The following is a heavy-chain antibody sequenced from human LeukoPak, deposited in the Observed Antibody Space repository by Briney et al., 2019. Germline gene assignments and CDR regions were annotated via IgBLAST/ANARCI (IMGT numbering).Heavy chain of an antibody. CDR2: ISGISTYI. J-gene: IGHJ4*02. Sequence: PGGSLRPSCAASKFTFTNYAMSWVRQAPGKGLEWVSSISGISTYIYYADSVKGRFTISRDNAKNSVSLEMISLRAEDTALYYCARAGDTSGYHLDYWGQGTLVTVSS. CDR1: KFTFTNYA. D-gene: IGHD3-22*01. CDR3: ARAGDTSGYHLDY. V-gene: IGHV3-21*01.